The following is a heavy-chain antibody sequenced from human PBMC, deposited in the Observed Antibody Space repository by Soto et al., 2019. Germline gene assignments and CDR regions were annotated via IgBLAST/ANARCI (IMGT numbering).Heavy chain of an antibody. D-gene: IGHD5-18*01. CDR2: ISGNGGTT. J-gene: IGHJ6*02. CDR3: AKDQIQLWPYGMDV. Sequence: EVQLLESGGGLVQPGGSLRLSCAASGFTFRNYAMTWVRQAPGKELEWVSGISGNGGTTYYADSVKGRFTISRDNSKNTVYLQMNSLRAEDTAVYYCAKDQIQLWPYGMDVWGQGTTVTVSS. V-gene: IGHV3-23*01. CDR1: GFTFRNYA.